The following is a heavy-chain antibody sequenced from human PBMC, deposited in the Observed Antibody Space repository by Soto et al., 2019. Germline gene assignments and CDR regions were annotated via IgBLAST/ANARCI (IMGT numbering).Heavy chain of an antibody. D-gene: IGHD3-9*01. CDR1: GFTFTSYA. V-gene: IGHV3-9*01. CDR2: ISWNHGGI. Sequence: EVQLLESGGGLVQPGGSLRLSCAASGFTFTSYAMTWVRHAPGKGLEWVSSISWNHGGIAYADSVRGRFTVSRDNAKNSLYLQMNRLRREDTDFYYCIRKYYNTLGDYWGQGTLVTVSS. J-gene: IGHJ4*02. CDR3: IRKYYNTLGDY.